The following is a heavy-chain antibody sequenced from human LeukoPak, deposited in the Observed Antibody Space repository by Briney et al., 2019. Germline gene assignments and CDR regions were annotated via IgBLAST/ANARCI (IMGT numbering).Heavy chain of an antibody. CDR2: ISYDGSNK. J-gene: IGHJ1*01. D-gene: IGHD3-3*01. Sequence: GKSLRLSCAASGFTFSSYGMRWVRQAPGKGLEWVAVISYDGSNKYYADSVKGRFTISRDNSKSTLYLQMNSLRTEDTAVYYCAKDRDKFWSGSQVWGQGTLVTVSS. CDR1: GFTFSSYG. CDR3: AKDRDKFWSGSQV. V-gene: IGHV3-30*18.